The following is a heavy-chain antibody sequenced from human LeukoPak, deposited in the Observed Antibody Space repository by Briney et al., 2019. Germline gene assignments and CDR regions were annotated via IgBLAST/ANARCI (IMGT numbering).Heavy chain of an antibody. V-gene: IGHV3-21*01. J-gene: IGHJ4*02. CDR2: ISSSSSYI. CDR3: ARAAEHYYDSSGKLDY. CDR1: GFTLSSYS. D-gene: IGHD3-22*01. Sequence: GGSLRLSCAASGFTLSSYSMNSVRPAPGKGLEWVSSISSSSSYIYYADTVKGRFTISRDNAKNSLYLQMNSLRAADTAVYYCARAAEHYYDSSGKLDYWGQGTLVTVSS.